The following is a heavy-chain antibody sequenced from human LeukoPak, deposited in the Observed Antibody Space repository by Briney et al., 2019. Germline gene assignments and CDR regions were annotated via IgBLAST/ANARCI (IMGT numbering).Heavy chain of an antibody. J-gene: IGHJ4*02. CDR2: ISYDGSNK. Sequence: PGGSLRLSCAASGFTFSSYAMHWVRQAPGKGLEWVAVISYDGSNKYYADSVKGRFTISRDNSKNTLYLQMNSLRAEDTAVYYCAREARITMIVVVPLGYWGQGTLVTVSS. CDR1: GFTFSSYA. V-gene: IGHV3-30-3*01. CDR3: AREARITMIVVVPLGY. D-gene: IGHD3-22*01.